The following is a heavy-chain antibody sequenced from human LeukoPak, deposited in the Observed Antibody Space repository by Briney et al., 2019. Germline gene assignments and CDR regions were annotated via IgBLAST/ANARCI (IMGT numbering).Heavy chain of an antibody. CDR3: ARGRAAAGTLTPDY. CDR2: INSDGSST. D-gene: IGHD6-13*01. J-gene: IGHJ4*02. CDR1: GLTFSSYW. Sequence: PGGSLRLSCAASGLTFSSYWMHWVRQAPGKGLVWRSRINSDGSSTSYADSVKGRFTISRDNAKNTLYLQMNSLRAEDTAVYYCARGRAAAGTLTPDYWGQGTLVTVSS. V-gene: IGHV3-74*01.